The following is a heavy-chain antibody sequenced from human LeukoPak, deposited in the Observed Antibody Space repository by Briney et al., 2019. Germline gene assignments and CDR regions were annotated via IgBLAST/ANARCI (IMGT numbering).Heavy chain of an antibody. CDR3: ASPDYYGSGFFRD. D-gene: IGHD3-10*01. J-gene: IGHJ4*02. CDR1: SGSFSSYY. Sequence: ASETLSLTCAVYSGSFSSYYWTWIRQPPGKGLEWIGGIKHSGSTKYNLYLKRRVIISADTSKNQFSLKQRSVTAADTAVYYCASPDYYGSGFFRDWGQGTLVTVSS. CDR2: IKHSGST. V-gene: IGHV4-34*01.